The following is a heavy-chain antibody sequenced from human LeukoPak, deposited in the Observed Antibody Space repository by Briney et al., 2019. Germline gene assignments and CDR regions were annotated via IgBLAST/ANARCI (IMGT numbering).Heavy chain of an antibody. J-gene: IGHJ4*02. CDR3: ARDLIAAAGAFDY. D-gene: IGHD6-13*01. Sequence: SETLSLTCTVSGGSISNYYWSWIRQPAGKGLEWIGRIYTSGSTNYNPSLKSRVTMSVDTSKKQFSLKLSSVTAADTDVYYCARDLIAAAGAFDYWGQGTLVTVSS. CDR1: GGSISNYY. CDR2: IYTSGST. V-gene: IGHV4-4*07.